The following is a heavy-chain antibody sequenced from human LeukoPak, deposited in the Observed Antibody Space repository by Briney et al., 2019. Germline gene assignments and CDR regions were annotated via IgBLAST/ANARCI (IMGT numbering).Heavy chain of an antibody. CDR1: GFTVSSNY. V-gene: IGHV3-53*01. D-gene: IGHD3-9*01. CDR3: AKDVALLTPEFDY. J-gene: IGHJ4*02. Sequence: GGSLRLSCAASGFTVSSNYMSWVRQAPGKGLEWVSVIYSGGSTYYADSVKGRFTISRDNSKNTMYLQMNSLRAEDTALYYCAKDVALLTPEFDYWGQGTLVTVSS. CDR2: IYSGGST.